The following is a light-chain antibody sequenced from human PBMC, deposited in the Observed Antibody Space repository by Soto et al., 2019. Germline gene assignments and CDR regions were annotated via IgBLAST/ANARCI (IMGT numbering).Light chain of an antibody. V-gene: IGKV3-15*01. CDR1: QSVSSS. Sequence: EIVMTQSPATLSVSPGERATLSCRASQSVSSSLAWYQQKPGQAPRLLIYTASTRATGIPARFSGSGSGTEFTLTISSLQSEDFAVYYCQQYNNWPSWTFGQGTKV. CDR2: TAS. CDR3: QQYNNWPSWT. J-gene: IGKJ1*01.